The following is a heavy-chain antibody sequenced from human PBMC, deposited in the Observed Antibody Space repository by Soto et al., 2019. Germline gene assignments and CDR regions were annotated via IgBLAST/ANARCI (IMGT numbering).Heavy chain of an antibody. J-gene: IGHJ4*02. V-gene: IGHV2-5*02. CDR1: GFSLHTSGVG. CDR3: AYRALYSGSYWDGGYFDS. CDR2: IYWDDDK. D-gene: IGHD1-26*01. Sequence: QITLRESGPPRVRPTQTLSLTCSFSGFSLHTSGVGVGWIRQPPGKALEWLAIIYWDDDKRYSPSLKSRLSITKDTSENLVVITMTNMDPVDTATYYCAYRALYSGSYWDGGYFDSWCQGTLITVSS.